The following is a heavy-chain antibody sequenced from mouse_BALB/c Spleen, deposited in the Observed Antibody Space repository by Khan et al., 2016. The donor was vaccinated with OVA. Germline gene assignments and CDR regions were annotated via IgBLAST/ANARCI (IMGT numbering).Heavy chain of an antibody. J-gene: IGHJ2*01. V-gene: IGHV3-2*02. D-gene: IGHD1-2*01. CDR1: GYSITSGYG. CDR2: ISYSGST. Sequence: VQLKESGPGLVKPSQSLSLTCTVTGYSITSGYGWNWLRQFPGNKLEWMGYISYSGSTNYNPSLKSRLSITRDTSKNQFFLQLNSGTTEDTATYYCARTARIKYWGQGTTLTVSS. CDR3: ARTARIKY.